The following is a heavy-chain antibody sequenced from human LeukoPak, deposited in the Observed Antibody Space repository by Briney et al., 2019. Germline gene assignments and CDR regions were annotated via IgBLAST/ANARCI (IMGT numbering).Heavy chain of an antibody. CDR1: GYTFTGYY. D-gene: IGHD2-2*02. CDR2: INPNSGGT. CDR3: AREIGTYCSSTSCYNSGINWFDP. Sequence: ASVEVSCKASGYTFTGYYMRWVRQAPGQRLEWMGWINPNSGGTNYAQKIQGRVTMTRDTSISTAHMELSTLRSDDTAVYYCAREIGTYCSSTSCYNSGINWFDPWGQGTLVTVSS. J-gene: IGHJ5*02. V-gene: IGHV1-2*02.